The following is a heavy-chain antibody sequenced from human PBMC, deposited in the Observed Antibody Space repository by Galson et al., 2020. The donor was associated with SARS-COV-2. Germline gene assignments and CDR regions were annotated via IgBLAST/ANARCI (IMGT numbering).Heavy chain of an antibody. Sequence: GESLKISCVASGFTVRGNYINWVRQAPGRGLEWLSVIYSGGNTYYADSVKGRFIISRDNSNNTVYLQMNSLRVDDTAVYYCARDMEGYCDETRCHTPNGLDVWGQGTTVIVS. CDR2: IYSGGNT. V-gene: IGHV3-53*01. J-gene: IGHJ6*02. CDR3: ARDMEGYCDETRCHTPNGLDV. D-gene: IGHD2-15*01. CDR1: GFTVRGNY.